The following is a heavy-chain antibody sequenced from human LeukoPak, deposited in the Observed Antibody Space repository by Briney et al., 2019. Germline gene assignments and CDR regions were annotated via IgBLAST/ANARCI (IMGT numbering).Heavy chain of an antibody. J-gene: IGHJ4*02. CDR2: ISGSGGST. Sequence: GGSLRLSCAAPGFTFSSYAMSWVRQAPGKGREWVSAISGSGGSTYYADSVKGRFTISRDNSKNTLYLQMNSLIAEDTAVYYCAKDPTVVYDYWGQGTLVTVSS. CDR1: GFTFSSYA. D-gene: IGHD2-2*01. V-gene: IGHV3-23*01. CDR3: AKDPTVVYDY.